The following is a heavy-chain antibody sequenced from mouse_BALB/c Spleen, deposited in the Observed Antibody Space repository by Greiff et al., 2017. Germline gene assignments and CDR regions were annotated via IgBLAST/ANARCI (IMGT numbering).Heavy chain of an antibody. J-gene: IGHJ3*01. V-gene: IGHV5-9-4*01. CDR3: ARGDYGNYPFAY. CDR1: GFTFSSYA. D-gene: IGHD2-1*01. CDR2: ISSGGSYT. Sequence: EVKVVESGGGLVKPGGSLKLSCAASGFTFSSYAMSWVRQSPEKRLEWVAEISSGGSYTYYPDTVTGRFTISRDNAKNTLYLEMSSLRSEDTAMYYCARGDYGNYPFAYWGQGTLVTVSA.